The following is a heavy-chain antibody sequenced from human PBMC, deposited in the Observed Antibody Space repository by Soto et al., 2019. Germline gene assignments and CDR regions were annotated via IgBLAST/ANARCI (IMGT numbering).Heavy chain of an antibody. Sequence: LSCAASGFTFSDYAMHWVRQAPGKGLEWVAVVSHDGRNTHYADSVKGRFTISRDSSKNTASLEMTSLRAEDTAVYYCAKGGRQWLVTSDFNYWGQGALVTVSS. CDR1: GFTFSDYA. CDR3: AKGGRQWLVTSDFNY. V-gene: IGHV3-30*18. J-gene: IGHJ4*02. D-gene: IGHD6-19*01. CDR2: VSHDGRNT.